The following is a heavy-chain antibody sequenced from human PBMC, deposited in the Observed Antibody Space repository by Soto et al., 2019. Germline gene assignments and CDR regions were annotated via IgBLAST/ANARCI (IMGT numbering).Heavy chain of an antibody. CDR1: GFTFSNYA. J-gene: IGHJ4*02. Sequence: EVQLLESGGGLVQPGGSLRLSCAASGFTFSNYAMSWVRQAPGKGLDWVSTISVPDGGTYYADPVKGRFTISRDNSKDTLYPQLSRRRAEQTAIYYWAKRPLSRYCDGGSCYSDCDYWGQATLVTVSS. CDR2: ISVPDGGT. CDR3: AKRPLSRYCDGGSCYSDCDY. D-gene: IGHD2-15*01. V-gene: IGHV3-23*01.